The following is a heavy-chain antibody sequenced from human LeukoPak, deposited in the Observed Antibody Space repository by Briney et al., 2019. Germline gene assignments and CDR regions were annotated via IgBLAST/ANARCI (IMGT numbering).Heavy chain of an antibody. D-gene: IGHD3-10*01. Sequence: PGGSLRLSCAASGFTFSSYWMHWVRQAPGEGLEWVSAISDSGGSTYDADSVKGRFTISRDNSKNILYLQMNSLGVEDTAVYYCAKNYVASGSYFHLWDYWGQGTLVTVSS. CDR3: AKNYVASGSYFHLWDY. J-gene: IGHJ4*02. CDR1: GFTFSSYW. CDR2: ISDSGGST. V-gene: IGHV3-23*01.